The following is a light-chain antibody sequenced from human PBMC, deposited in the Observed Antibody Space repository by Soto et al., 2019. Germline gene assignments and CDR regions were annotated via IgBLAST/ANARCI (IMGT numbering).Light chain of an antibody. CDR2: GAS. J-gene: IGKJ1*01. CDR1: QSVSSN. Sequence: EIVMTQSPATLSASPGERATLSCRASQSVSSNLAWYQQKPGQAPRLLMFGASTRATGIPARFSGSGSGTEFTLTISSLQSEDFAVYYCQQYNNWPRTFGQGTKVDIK. V-gene: IGKV3-15*01. CDR3: QQYNNWPRT.